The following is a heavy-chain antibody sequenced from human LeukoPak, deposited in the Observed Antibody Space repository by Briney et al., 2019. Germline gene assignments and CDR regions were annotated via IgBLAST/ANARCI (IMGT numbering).Heavy chain of an antibody. V-gene: IGHV3-7*01. D-gene: IGHD6-19*01. Sequence: PGGSLRLSCAASGFPFNSQTMSWVRQAPGKGLEWVAKMKEDGSDVKYVDSVRGRFTISRDNAKDSLFLEMNSLRDDDTAAYYCVRGGAVAGRFEAWGQGTQVTVSS. CDR3: VRGGAVAGRFEA. J-gene: IGHJ5*02. CDR2: MKEDGSDV. CDR1: GFPFNSQT.